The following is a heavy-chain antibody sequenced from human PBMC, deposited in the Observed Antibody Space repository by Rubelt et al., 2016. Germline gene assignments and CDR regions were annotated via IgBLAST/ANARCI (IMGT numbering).Heavy chain of an antibody. CDR2: IKSKTDGETT. CDR1: SNAW. V-gene: IGHV3-15*07. Sequence: SNAWMNWVRQAPGKGLEWVGRIKSKTDGETTDYAAPVKGRFTISRDDSKNTLYLQMNSLKTEDTAVYYCTKDIWLAYWGQGTLVTVSS. D-gene: IGHD3-10*01. J-gene: IGHJ4*02. CDR3: TKDIWLAY.